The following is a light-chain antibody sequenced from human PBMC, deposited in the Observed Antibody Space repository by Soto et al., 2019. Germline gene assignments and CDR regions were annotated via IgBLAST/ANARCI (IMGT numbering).Light chain of an antibody. V-gene: IGKV3-11*01. CDR2: DAS. CDR1: QSVSSY. J-gene: IGKJ3*01. CDR3: QQRSSWPPGFT. Sequence: EIVLTQSPATLSLSPGERATLSCRASQSVSSYLAWYQQKPGQAPRLLIYDASNRATGIPARFSGSGSGTDFPLTISSLEPEDFAVYYCQQRSSWPPGFTFGPGTKVDIK.